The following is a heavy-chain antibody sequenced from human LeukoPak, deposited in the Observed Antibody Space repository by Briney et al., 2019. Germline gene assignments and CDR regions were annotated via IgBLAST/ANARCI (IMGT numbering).Heavy chain of an antibody. J-gene: IGHJ6*02. V-gene: IGHV3-21*01. Sequence: KPGGSLRLSCAASGFTFSSYSMNWVRQAPGKGLEWVSSISSSSSYIYYADSVKGRSTISRDNAKNSLYLQMNSLRAEDTAVYYCARGGDYDILTGYPHYYYYGMDVWGQGTTVTVSS. CDR1: GFTFSSYS. CDR2: ISSSSSYI. D-gene: IGHD3-9*01. CDR3: ARGGDYDILTGYPHYYYYGMDV.